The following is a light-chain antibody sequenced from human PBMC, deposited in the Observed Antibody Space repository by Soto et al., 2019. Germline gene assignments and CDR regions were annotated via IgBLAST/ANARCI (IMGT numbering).Light chain of an antibody. CDR1: QSVSSY. CDR3: QQRNNWLI. V-gene: IGKV3-11*01. Sequence: EIVLTQSPATLSLSPGERATLSCRASQSVSSYLAWYQQKPGQPPRLLIYDASKRPSGIPARFSGSGSGTDFTLTISSLEPEDFAVYYCQQRNNWLIFGGGTKVEIK. J-gene: IGKJ4*01. CDR2: DAS.